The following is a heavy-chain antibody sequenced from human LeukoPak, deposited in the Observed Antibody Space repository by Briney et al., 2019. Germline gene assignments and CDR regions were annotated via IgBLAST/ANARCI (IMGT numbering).Heavy chain of an antibody. CDR3: ARGLQLAT. Sequence: ASVKVSCKASGYTFTSCDINWVRQATGQGLEWMGWMNPNSGNTGYAQKFQVRVTMTRNTSISTAYMELSSLTSEDAAVYYCARGLQLATWGQGTLVTVSS. J-gene: IGHJ4*02. D-gene: IGHD6-19*01. CDR2: MNPNSGNT. V-gene: IGHV1-8*01. CDR1: GYTFTSCD.